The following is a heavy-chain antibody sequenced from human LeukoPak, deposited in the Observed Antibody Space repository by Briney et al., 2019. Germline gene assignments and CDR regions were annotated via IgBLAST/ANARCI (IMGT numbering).Heavy chain of an antibody. Sequence: GASVKVSCKASGYTFTSYYMHWVRQAPGQGLEWMGIINPSGGSTSYAQKFQGRVTMTRDTSTSTVYMELSSLRSEDTAVYYCARDLSVVVGATIRSDGFDYWGQGTLVTVSS. CDR2: INPSGGST. CDR1: GYTFTSYY. V-gene: IGHV1-46*01. D-gene: IGHD1-26*01. J-gene: IGHJ4*02. CDR3: ARDLSVVVGATIRSDGFDY.